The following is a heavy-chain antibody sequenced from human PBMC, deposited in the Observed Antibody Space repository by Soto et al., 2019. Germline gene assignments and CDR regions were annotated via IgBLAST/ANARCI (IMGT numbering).Heavy chain of an antibody. CDR3: VAGDQSYAMGV. V-gene: IGHV3-30-3*01. CDR1: GITISNYF. J-gene: IGHJ6*02. D-gene: IGHD2-2*01. CDR2: ISYDGSNK. Sequence: QVQLVESGGGVVQPGRSLRVSCAASGITISNYFMYWVRQAPGKGLEWVAAISYDGSNKHYSDSVKGRFTISRDNSKNTLYLQMNSLRDEDPAVYYCVAGDQSYAMGVWGQGTTVAVSS.